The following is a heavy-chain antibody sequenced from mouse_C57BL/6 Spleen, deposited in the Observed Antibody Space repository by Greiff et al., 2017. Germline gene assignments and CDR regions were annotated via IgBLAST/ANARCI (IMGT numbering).Heavy chain of an antibody. CDR3: ATVPEQSRHSCFAY. V-gene: IGHV14-1*01. J-gene: IGHJ3*01. D-gene: IGHD3-2*02. Sequence: VQLQQSGAELVKPGASVKLSCTASGYNFKDYYLHWVKQRPEQGLEWIGRIDPDNGDTEYDPKFQGKATMTADTYSNTAYLQLSSLTSEDTAVYYCATVPEQSRHSCFAYWGQGTLVTVSA. CDR1: GYNFKDYY. CDR2: IDPDNGDT.